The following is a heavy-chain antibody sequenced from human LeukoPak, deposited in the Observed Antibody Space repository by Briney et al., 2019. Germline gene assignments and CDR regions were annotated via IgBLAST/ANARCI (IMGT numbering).Heavy chain of an antibody. CDR1: GGSISSGGYY. V-gene: IGHV4-31*03. CDR2: IYYSGST. D-gene: IGHD2/OR15-2a*01. CDR3: AVGRIWFNYYYYGMDV. J-gene: IGHJ6*02. Sequence: SETLSLTCTVSGGSISSGGYYWSWIRQHPGKGLEWIGYIYYSGSTYYNPSLKSRVTISVDTSKNQFSLKLSSVTAADTAVYYRAVGRIWFNYYYYGMDVWGQGTTVTVSS.